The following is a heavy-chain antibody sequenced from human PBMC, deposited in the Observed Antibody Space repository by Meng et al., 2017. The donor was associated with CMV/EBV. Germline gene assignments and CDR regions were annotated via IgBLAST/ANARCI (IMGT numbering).Heavy chain of an antibody. V-gene: IGHV3-30*02. CDR3: AKESCSSTSCYNYFDY. Sequence: GGSLRLSCAASGFTFSSYGMHWVRQAPGKGLEWVAFIRYDGSNKYYADSVKGRFTISRDNSKNTLYLQMNSLRAEDTAVYYCAKESCSSTSCYNYFDYWGQGTLVTVSS. CDR1: GFTFSSYG. CDR2: IRYDGSNK. J-gene: IGHJ4*02. D-gene: IGHD2-2*02.